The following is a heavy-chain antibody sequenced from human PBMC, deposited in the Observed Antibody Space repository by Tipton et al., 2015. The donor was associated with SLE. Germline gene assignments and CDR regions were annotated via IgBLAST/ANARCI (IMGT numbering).Heavy chain of an antibody. CDR3: ARGGLGSDLRGPIYLGL. Sequence: TLSLTCTVSNGSINLYYWSWIRQSPGKGLEWVGYISYSGNTNYNPSLKRRVTISVDTSKTHFSLNLSSVTAAYTTVYYCARGGLGSDLRGPIYLGLRGQRPLVTVSS. J-gene: IGHJ1*01. V-gene: IGHV4-59*01. CDR1: NGSINLYY. CDR2: ISYSGNT. D-gene: IGHD7-27*01.